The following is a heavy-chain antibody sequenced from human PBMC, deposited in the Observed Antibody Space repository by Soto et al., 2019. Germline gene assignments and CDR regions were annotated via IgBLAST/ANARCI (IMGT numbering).Heavy chain of an antibody. V-gene: IGHV4-39*01. D-gene: IGHD6-13*01. CDR1: GGTISSSSFY. J-gene: IGHJ6*02. CDR3: ARHPAAAGTGYFGVDV. Sequence: QVQLQESGPGLVEPSETLSLTCTVSGGTISSSSFYWGWIRQLPGKGLEWIGTIHYTGRTNYNPSLKSRVIMSVDTSKNQFSLRLTSVAAADTAAYYCARHPAAAGTGYFGVDVWGQGTTVTVSS. CDR2: IHYTGRT.